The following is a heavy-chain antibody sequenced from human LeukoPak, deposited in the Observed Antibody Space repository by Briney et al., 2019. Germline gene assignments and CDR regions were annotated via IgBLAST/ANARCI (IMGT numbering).Heavy chain of an antibody. CDR2: ISSSSSTI. J-gene: IGHJ6*03. Sequence: GGSLRLSCAASGFAFSSYSMNWVRQAPGKGLESVSYISSSSSTIYYADSVKGRFTISRDNAKNSQYLQMNSLRAEDTAVYYCATPYSGYDLYYMDVWGKGTTVTVSS. D-gene: IGHD5-12*01. CDR1: GFAFSSYS. CDR3: ATPYSGYDLYYMDV. V-gene: IGHV3-48*01.